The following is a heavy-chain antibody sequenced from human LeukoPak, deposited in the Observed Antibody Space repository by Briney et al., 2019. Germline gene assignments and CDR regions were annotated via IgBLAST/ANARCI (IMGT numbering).Heavy chain of an antibody. CDR1: GFTFSNYD. Sequence: PGGSLRLSCAASGFTFSNYDMTWVRQAPGKGLEWVSAISGSGGSTYYADSVKGRFTISRDNSKNTLYLQMNSLRAEDTAVYYCAKDFSSGYYSFDSWGQGTLVTVSS. CDR2: ISGSGGST. CDR3: AKDFSSGYYSFDS. D-gene: IGHD3-3*01. J-gene: IGHJ4*02. V-gene: IGHV3-23*01.